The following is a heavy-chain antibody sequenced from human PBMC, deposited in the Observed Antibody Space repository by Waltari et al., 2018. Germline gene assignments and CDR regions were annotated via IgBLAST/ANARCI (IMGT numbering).Heavy chain of an antibody. J-gene: IGHJ6*03. CDR2: ISYDGSNK. Sequence: QVQLVASGGGVVQPGRSLRLSCAASGFTSSSYAMHWVRQAPGKGLEWVAVISYDGSNKYYADSVKGRFTISRDNSKNTLYLQMNSLRAEDTAVYYCARGPRYGSGDMDVWGKGTTVTVSS. D-gene: IGHD3-10*01. V-gene: IGHV3-30-3*01. CDR3: ARGPRYGSGDMDV. CDR1: GFTSSSYA.